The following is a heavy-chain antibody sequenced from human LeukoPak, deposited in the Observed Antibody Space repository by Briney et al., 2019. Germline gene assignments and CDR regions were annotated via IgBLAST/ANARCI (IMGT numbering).Heavy chain of an antibody. J-gene: IGHJ4*02. CDR2: INTNTGNP. D-gene: IGHD3-3*01. CDR3: ARGNLYYDFWSGYIVY. CDR1: GYTFTSYA. V-gene: IGHV7-4-1*02. Sequence: ASVKVSRKASGYTFTSYAMNWVRQAPGQGLEWMGWINTNTGNPTYAQGFTGRFVFSLDTSVSTAYLQISSLKAEDTAVYYCARGNLYYDFWSGYIVYWGQGTLVTVSS.